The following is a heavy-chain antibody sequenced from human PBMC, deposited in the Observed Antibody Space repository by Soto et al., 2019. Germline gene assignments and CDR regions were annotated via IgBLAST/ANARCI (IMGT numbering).Heavy chain of an antibody. CDR3: AARPDVVVASAFGI. J-gene: IGHJ3*02. CDR2: ISYDGSNK. Sequence: GGSLRLSCAASGFTFSTYAMHWVRQAPGKGLEWVAVISYDGSNKYYADTVKGRFTISRDNSKNTLYLQMNSLRAEDTAVYYCAARPDVVVASAFGIWGQGTMVTVSS. V-gene: IGHV3-30-3*01. CDR1: GFTFSTYA. D-gene: IGHD2-15*01.